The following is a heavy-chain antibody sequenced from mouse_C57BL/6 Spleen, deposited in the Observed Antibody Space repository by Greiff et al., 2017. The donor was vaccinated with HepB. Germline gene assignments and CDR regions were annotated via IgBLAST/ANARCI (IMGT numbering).Heavy chain of an antibody. CDR3: ARQEGMDY. V-gene: IGHV1-69*01. Sequence: VQLQQPGAELVMPGASVKLSCKASGYTFTSYWMHWVKQRPGQGLEWIGEIDPSDSYTNYNQKFKGKSTLTVDKSSSTAYMQLSSLTSEDSAVYYCARQEGMDYWGQGTSVTVSS. CDR2: IDPSDSYT. CDR1: GYTFTSYW. J-gene: IGHJ4*01.